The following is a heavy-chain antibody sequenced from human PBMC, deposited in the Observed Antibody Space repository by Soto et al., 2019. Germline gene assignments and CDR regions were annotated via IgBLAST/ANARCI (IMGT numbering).Heavy chain of an antibody. J-gene: IGHJ2*01. CDR1: GYTFTSYA. CDR3: ASHRGEQWTYWYFDL. D-gene: IGHD6-19*01. CDR2: INAGNGNT. V-gene: IGHV1-3*01. Sequence: QVQLVQSGAEVKKPGASVKVSCKASGYTFTSYAMHWVRQAPGQRLEWMGWINAGNGNTKYSQKFQGRVTITRDTSASTAYMELSSLRSEDTAVYYCASHRGEQWTYWYFDLWGRGTLVTVSS.